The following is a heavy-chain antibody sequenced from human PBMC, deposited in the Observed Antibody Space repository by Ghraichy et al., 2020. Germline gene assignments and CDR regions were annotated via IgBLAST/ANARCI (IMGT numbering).Heavy chain of an antibody. D-gene: IGHD3-10*01. CDR2: IYYSGST. J-gene: IGHJ4*02. CDR1: GGSISSSSYY. Sequence: SQTLSLTCTVSGGSISSSSYYWGWIRQPPGKGLEWIGSIYYSGSTSYNPSLKSRVTISVDTSKNQFSLKLSSVTAADPAVYYFSSQNSYDSGNYYYWGQGTLVTVSS. CDR3: SSQNSYDSGNYYY. V-gene: IGHV4-39*01.